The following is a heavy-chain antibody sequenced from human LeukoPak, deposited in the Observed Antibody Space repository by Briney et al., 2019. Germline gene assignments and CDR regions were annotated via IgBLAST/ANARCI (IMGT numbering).Heavy chain of an antibody. J-gene: IGHJ3*02. CDR2: IYPSGIT. Sequence: SETLSLTCTVSGDSISSNSYSWSWIRQAAGKGLEWIGRIYPSGITHYNPALNSRVTMSMGTSKNQFSLKLTSATAADTAVYYCAAYREHYSHLPHAFDIWGQGTMVTVSS. D-gene: IGHD4-11*01. V-gene: IGHV4-61*02. CDR3: AAYREHYSHLPHAFDI. CDR1: GDSISSNSYS.